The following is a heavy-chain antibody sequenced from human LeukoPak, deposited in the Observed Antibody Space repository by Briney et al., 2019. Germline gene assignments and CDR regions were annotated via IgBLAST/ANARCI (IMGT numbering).Heavy chain of an antibody. CDR2: IYHSGST. J-gene: IGHJ6*03. CDR3: ARLSVIVGAALEYYYYYMDV. Sequence: SGTLSLTCAVSGGSISSSNWWSWVRQPPGKGLEWIGEIYHSGSTNYNPSLKSRVTISVDKSKNQFSLKLTSVTAADTAVYYCARLSVIVGAALEYYYYYMDVWGQGTTVTVSS. V-gene: IGHV4-4*02. D-gene: IGHD1-26*01. CDR1: GGSISSSNW.